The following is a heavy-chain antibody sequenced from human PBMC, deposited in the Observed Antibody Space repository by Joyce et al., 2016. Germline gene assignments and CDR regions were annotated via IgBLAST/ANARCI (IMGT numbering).Heavy chain of an antibody. CDR3: AKDSQVSNWYFDL. D-gene: IGHD2/OR15-2a*01. CDR2: MANDANYKNRSNK. J-gene: IGHJ2*01. V-gene: IGHV3-30*18. Sequence: QAQLVESGGGVVQPGRFLRLSCAASGFTFSSYGMHWVRQAPGKGLEWVAVMANDANYKNRSNKYYADSVKGRFTISRDNSKNTLYLQMNSLRPDDTAVYYCAKDSQVSNWYFDLWGRGSLVTVSS. CDR1: GFTFSSYG.